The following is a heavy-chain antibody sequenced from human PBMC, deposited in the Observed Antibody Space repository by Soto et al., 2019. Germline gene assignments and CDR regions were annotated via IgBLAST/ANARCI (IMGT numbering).Heavy chain of an antibody. D-gene: IGHD3-3*01. Sequence: GGSVRLSCAASGFTFSSYGMHWVRQAPGKGLEWVAVIWYDGSNKYYADSVKGRFTISRDNSKNTLYLQMNSLRAEDTAVYYCARDKAADYTFDYWGHGTLVTVSS. CDR1: GFTFSSYG. V-gene: IGHV3-33*01. J-gene: IGHJ4*01. CDR2: IWYDGSNK. CDR3: ARDKAADYTFDY.